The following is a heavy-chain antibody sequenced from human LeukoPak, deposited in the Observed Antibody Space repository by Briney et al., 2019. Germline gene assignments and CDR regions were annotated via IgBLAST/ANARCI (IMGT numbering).Heavy chain of an antibody. Sequence: GGSLRLSCAASGFNFDDFAMHWVRQTPEKGLEWVSGISWNSGSIRYADSVKGRFTVSRDNAKNSLYLQMNSLRAEDMALYYCAKGGPKVRGDYHYYYMDVWGKGTTVTVSS. CDR1: GFNFDDFA. CDR2: ISWNSGSI. V-gene: IGHV3-9*03. J-gene: IGHJ6*03. CDR3: AKGGPKVRGDYHYYYMDV. D-gene: IGHD3-10*01.